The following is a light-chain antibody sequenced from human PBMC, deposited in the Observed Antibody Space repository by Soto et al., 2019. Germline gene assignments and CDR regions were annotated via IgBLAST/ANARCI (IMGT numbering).Light chain of an antibody. Sequence: DIQMTQSPSSVSASVGDRVTISCRASHDVRSWLAWYQQKPGKAPNLLISGASTLQSGVPSRFSGRGCGTDFTLTISSLQTEDFATAYWQQANGDPGTFGQGTKVEIK. V-gene: IGKV1-12*01. CDR2: GAS. J-gene: IGKJ1*01. CDR3: QQANGDPGT. CDR1: HDVRSW.